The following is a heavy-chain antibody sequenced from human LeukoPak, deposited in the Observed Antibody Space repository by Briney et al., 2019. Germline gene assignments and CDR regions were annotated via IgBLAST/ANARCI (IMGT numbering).Heavy chain of an antibody. CDR1: GGTFSSYA. Sequence: WASVKVSCKASGGTFSSYAISWVRQAPGQGLEWMGGIIPIFGTANYAQKFQGRVTITADESTSTAYMELSSLRSEDTAVYYCARGIRYYYGSGTYYMDVWGKGTTVTVSS. CDR3: ARGIRYYYGSGTYYMDV. D-gene: IGHD3-10*01. J-gene: IGHJ6*03. CDR2: IIPIFGTA. V-gene: IGHV1-69*13.